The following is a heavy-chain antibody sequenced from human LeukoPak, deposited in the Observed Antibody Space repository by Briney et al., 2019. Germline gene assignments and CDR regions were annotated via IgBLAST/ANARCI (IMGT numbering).Heavy chain of an antibody. D-gene: IGHD3-16*02. J-gene: IGHJ4*02. CDR3: ASEVVDYDYVWGSYRSQFDY. Sequence: GGSLRLSCAASGFTFSTYSMTWVRQAPGKGLEWVSSISSSSSYIYYADSVKGRFTISRDNAKNSLYLQMNSLRDEDTAVYYCASEVVDYDYVWGSYRSQFDYWGQGTLVTVSS. CDR1: GFTFSTYS. V-gene: IGHV3-21*01. CDR2: ISSSSSYI.